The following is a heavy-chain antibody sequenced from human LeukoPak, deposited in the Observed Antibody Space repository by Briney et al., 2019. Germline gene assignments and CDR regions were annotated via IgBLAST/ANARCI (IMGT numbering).Heavy chain of an antibody. Sequence: PSETLSLTCGVYGGSFSDYCWSWIRQPPGKGLEWIGEINHSGTTTYNPSLRSRVTISVDTSKNQFSLKLSSVTAADTAVYYCARASGYYDFWSGYVHFDYWGQGTLVTVSS. J-gene: IGHJ4*02. CDR2: INHSGTT. D-gene: IGHD3-3*01. CDR1: GGSFSDYC. CDR3: ARASGYYDFWSGYVHFDY. V-gene: IGHV4-34*01.